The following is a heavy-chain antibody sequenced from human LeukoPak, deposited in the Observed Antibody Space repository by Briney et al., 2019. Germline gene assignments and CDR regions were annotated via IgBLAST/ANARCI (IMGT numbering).Heavy chain of an antibody. CDR3: AKRLTEIVVVPA. CDR1: GFTFDDYA. Sequence: PGRSLRLSCAASGFTFDDYAMHWVRQAPGKGLEWVSAISGSGGSTYYADSVKGRFTISRDNSKNTLYLQMNSLRAEDTAVYYCAKRLTEIVVVPAWGQGTLVTVSS. V-gene: IGHV3-23*01. CDR2: ISGSGGST. J-gene: IGHJ1*01. D-gene: IGHD2-2*01.